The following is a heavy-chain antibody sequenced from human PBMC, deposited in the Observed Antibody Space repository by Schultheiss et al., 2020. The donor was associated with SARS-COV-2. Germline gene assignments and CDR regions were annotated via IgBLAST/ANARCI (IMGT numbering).Heavy chain of an antibody. J-gene: IGHJ6*02. CDR3: ARDETGIYYYYYGMDV. V-gene: IGHV1-2*06. D-gene: IGHD1-1*01. CDR2: INPNSGGT. Sequence: ASVKVSCKASGYTFTGYYMHWVRQAPGQGLEWMGRINPNSGGTNYAQKFQGRVTMTRDTSISTAYMALNRLTSDDTAVYYCARDETGIYYYYYGMDVWGQGTTVTVS. CDR1: GYTFTGYY.